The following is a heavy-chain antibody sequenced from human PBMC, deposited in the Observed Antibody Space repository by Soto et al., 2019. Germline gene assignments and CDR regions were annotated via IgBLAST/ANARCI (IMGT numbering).Heavy chain of an antibody. CDR1: GTSISGPF. J-gene: IGHJ5*02. CDR3: ARGVYLSLVRTGWFDP. D-gene: IGHD3-10*01. V-gene: IGHV4-59*11. CDR2: GYYSGST. Sequence: PSETLSLPRTFPGTSISGPFWGWVRQPAGKGLYWIGYGYYSGSTLYNPSLNSRVTISLDTSKNHFSLRLNSVTSADTAVYYCARGVYLSLVRTGWFDPWGQGTLVTVSS.